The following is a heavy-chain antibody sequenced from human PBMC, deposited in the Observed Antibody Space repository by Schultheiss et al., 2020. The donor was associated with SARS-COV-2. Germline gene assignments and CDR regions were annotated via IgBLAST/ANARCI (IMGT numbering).Heavy chain of an antibody. D-gene: IGHD3-22*01. CDR3: ATYYDSSGSIRDAFDI. CDR2: MNPNSGNT. Sequence: ASVKVSCKASGYTFTSYDINWVRQATGQGLEWMGWMNPNSGNTGYAQKFQGRVTMTTDTSTSTAYMELSSLRSEDTAVFYCATYYDSSGSIRDAFDIWGQGTMVTVSS. CDR1: GYTFTSYD. J-gene: IGHJ3*02. V-gene: IGHV1-8*01.